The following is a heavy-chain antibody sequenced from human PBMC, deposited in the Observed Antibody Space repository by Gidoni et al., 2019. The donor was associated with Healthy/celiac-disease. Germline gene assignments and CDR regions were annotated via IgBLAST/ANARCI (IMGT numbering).Heavy chain of an antibody. CDR1: GFTFSSYS. D-gene: IGHD2-15*01. Sequence: EVQLVESGGGLVQPGGSLRLSCAASGFTFSSYSMNWVRQAPGKGLEWVSYISSISSTIYYADSVKGRFTISRDNAKNSLYLQMNSLRAEDTAVYYCARAESGYCSGGSCYSDAFDIWGQGTMVTVSS. CDR3: ARAESGYCSGGSCYSDAFDI. CDR2: ISSISSTI. V-gene: IGHV3-48*01. J-gene: IGHJ3*02.